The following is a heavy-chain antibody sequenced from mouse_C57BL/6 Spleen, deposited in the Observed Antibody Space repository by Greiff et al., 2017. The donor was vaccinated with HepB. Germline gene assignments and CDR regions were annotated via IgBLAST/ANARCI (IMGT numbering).Heavy chain of an antibody. CDR3: ARRDYYGSSPSCDY. CDR2: INPYNGGT. D-gene: IGHD1-1*01. J-gene: IGHJ2*01. CDR1: GYTFTDYY. Sequence: EVQLQQSGPVLVKPGASVKMSCKASGYTFTDYYMNWVKQSHGKSLEWIGVINPYNGGTSYNQKFKGKATLTVDKSSSTAYMELNSLTSEDSAVYYCARRDYYGSSPSCDYWGQGTTLTVAS. V-gene: IGHV1-19*01.